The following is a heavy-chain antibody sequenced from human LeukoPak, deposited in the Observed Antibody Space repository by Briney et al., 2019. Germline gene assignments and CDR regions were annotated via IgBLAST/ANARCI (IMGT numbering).Heavy chain of an antibody. Sequence: SVKVSCKASGGTFSSYAISWVRQAPGQGLEWMGGIIPIFGTANYAQKFQGRVTITADKSTSTAYMELSSLRSEDTAVYYCARVIAVAATSEYYFDYWGQGTLVTVSS. V-gene: IGHV1-69*06. CDR3: ARVIAVAATSEYYFDY. J-gene: IGHJ4*02. D-gene: IGHD6-19*01. CDR1: GGTFSSYA. CDR2: IIPIFGTA.